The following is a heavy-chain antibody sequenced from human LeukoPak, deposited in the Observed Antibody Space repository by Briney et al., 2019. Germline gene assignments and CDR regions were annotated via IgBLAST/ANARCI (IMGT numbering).Heavy chain of an antibody. CDR1: GFSLKYHV. CDR2: ISWDGIRK. Sequence: PGGSLSLFCSASGFSLKYHVMHWARQAPGEGLEWVSCISWDGIRKDYADSVKGRFTVSRDNAKNFLYLEMNSLRVEDTALYYCTKDTSAGGADYWGQGTLVTVSP. J-gene: IGHJ4*02. V-gene: IGHV3-9*01. D-gene: IGHD2-15*01. CDR3: TKDTSAGGADY.